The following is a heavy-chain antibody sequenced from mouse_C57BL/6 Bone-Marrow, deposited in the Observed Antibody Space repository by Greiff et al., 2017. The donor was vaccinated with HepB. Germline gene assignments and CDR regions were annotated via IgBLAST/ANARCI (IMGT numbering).Heavy chain of an antibody. CDR2: ISNGGGST. CDR1: GFTFSDYY. D-gene: IGHD1-1*01. CDR3: ARHTTVVPDY. V-gene: IGHV5-12*01. J-gene: IGHJ4*01. Sequence: EVKLVESGGGLVQPGGSLKLSCAASGFTFSDYYMYWVRQTPEKRLEWVAYISNGGGSTYYPDTVKGRFTISRDNAKNTLYLQMSRLKSEDTAMYYCARHTTVVPDYWGQGTSVTVSS.